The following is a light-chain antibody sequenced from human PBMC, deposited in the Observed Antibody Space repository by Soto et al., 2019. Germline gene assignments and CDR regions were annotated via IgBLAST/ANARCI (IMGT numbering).Light chain of an antibody. CDR2: DAS. CDR1: QSVSSY. V-gene: IGKV3-11*01. Sequence: EIVLTQSPATLSLSPGERATLSCRASQSVSSYLAWYQQKPGQAPRLLIYDASNMATGIPARFSGSGCGTAFTLTISSLQPEDFAVYYCQQRSNWPPWTFGQGTKVEIK. CDR3: QQRSNWPPWT. J-gene: IGKJ1*01.